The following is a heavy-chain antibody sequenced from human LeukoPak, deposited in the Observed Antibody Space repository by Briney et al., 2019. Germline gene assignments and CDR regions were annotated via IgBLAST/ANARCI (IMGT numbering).Heavy chain of an antibody. CDR2: IIPIFRTA. J-gene: IGHJ6*04. D-gene: IGHD3-10*01. CDR1: GGTFSSYA. Sequence: SVKVSCKASGGTFSSYAISWVRQPPGQGLEWMAPIIPIFRTANSAQKFQGRVTITADKSTSTAYMELSSLRSEDTAVYYCAGGSGSYSVGYYYYYGMDVWGKGTTVTVSS. V-gene: IGHV1-69*06. CDR3: AGGSGSYSVGYYYYYGMDV.